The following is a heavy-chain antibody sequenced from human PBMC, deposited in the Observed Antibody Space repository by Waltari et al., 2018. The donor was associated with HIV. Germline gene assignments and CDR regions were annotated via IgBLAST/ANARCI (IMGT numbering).Heavy chain of an antibody. V-gene: IGHV3-53*01. CDR3: ARWTGTYYDS. CDR2: AYNDGTT. J-gene: IGHJ4*02. Sequence: EVQLVESGGGLIQPGGSLSLSCVAYVVSVTTNYMSWVRQAPGKGLEWVSMAYNDGTTHYADSVRGRFSIARDNSQNTLFLQMNSLRVDDTAVYYCARWTGTYYDSWGQGTLVTVSS. CDR1: VVSVTTNY. D-gene: IGHD3-10*01.